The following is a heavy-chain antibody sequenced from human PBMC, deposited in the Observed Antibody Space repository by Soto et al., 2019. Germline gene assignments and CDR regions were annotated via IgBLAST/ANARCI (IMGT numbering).Heavy chain of an antibody. D-gene: IGHD6-13*01. Sequence: QVQLVESGGGVVQPGRSLRLSCAASGFTFSSYGMHWVRQAPGKGLEWVAVIWYDGSNKYYADSVKGRFTISRDNSKNTLYLQMNSLRAEDTAVYYCARDGPYSSSWYRVFPLGYFDYWGQGTLVTVSS. J-gene: IGHJ4*02. V-gene: IGHV3-33*01. CDR3: ARDGPYSSSWYRVFPLGYFDY. CDR1: GFTFSSYG. CDR2: IWYDGSNK.